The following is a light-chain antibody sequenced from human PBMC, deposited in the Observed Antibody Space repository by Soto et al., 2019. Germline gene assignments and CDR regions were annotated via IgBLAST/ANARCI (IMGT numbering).Light chain of an antibody. Sequence: DIVMTQSPDSLDVSLGESATINCKSSQRDLYSFNNKNYFAWYQQKPVQPPKLLISWASIRESGVPDRFRGSGAETDVNLFISSLRGEDVATYSWHQYYSIHLTFGGGTKVEI. J-gene: IGKJ4*01. CDR3: HQYYSIHLT. V-gene: IGKV4-1*01. CDR1: QRDLYSFNNKNY. CDR2: WAS.